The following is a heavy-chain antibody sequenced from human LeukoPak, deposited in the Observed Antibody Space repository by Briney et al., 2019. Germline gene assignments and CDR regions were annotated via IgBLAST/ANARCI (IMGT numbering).Heavy chain of an antibody. Sequence: GASVKVSCKASGYTFTSYGISWVRQAPGQGLEWMGWISAYNGNTNYAQKLQGRVTMTTDTSTSTAYMELRSLRSDDTAVYYCARGGSSLGIVVVPAAFRIPYYYYYGMDVWGQGTTVTVSS. CDR3: ARGGSSLGIVVVPAAFRIPYYYYYGMDV. V-gene: IGHV1-18*01. D-gene: IGHD2-2*01. CDR1: GYTFTSYG. J-gene: IGHJ6*02. CDR2: ISAYNGNT.